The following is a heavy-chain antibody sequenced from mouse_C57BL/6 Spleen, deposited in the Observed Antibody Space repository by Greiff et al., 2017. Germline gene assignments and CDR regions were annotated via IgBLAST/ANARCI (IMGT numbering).Heavy chain of an antibody. CDR1: GFSFNTYA. J-gene: IGHJ4*01. CDR3: VRHDSPGREYAMDY. D-gene: IGHD3-2*02. Sequence: EVQRVESGGGLVQPKGSLKLSCAASGFSFNTYAMNWVRQAPGKGLEWVARIRSKSNNYATYYADSVKDRFTISRDDSESMLYLQMNNLKTEDTAMYYCVRHDSPGREYAMDYWGQGTSVTVSS. V-gene: IGHV10-1*01. CDR2: IRSKSNNYAT.